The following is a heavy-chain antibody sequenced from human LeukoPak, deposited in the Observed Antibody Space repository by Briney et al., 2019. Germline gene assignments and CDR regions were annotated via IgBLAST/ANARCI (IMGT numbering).Heavy chain of an antibody. J-gene: IGHJ6*02. D-gene: IGHD3-3*01. CDR3: ARENDFWSGYYGPTWGLRVGSNYYYGMDV. CDR1: GFTFSSYW. CDR2: IKQDGSEK. V-gene: IGHV3-7*03. Sequence: PWGSLRLSCAASGFTFSSYWMSWVRQAPGKGLEWVANIKQDGSEKYYVDSVKGRFTISRDNAKNSLYLQMNSLRAEDTAVYYCARENDFWSGYYGPTWGLRVGSNYYYGMDVWGQGTTVTVSS.